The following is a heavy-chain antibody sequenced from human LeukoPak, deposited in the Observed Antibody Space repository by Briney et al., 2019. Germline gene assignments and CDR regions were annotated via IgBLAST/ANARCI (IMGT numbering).Heavy chain of an antibody. J-gene: IGHJ5*02. Sequence: PSETLSPTCAVYGGSFSGYYWSWIRQPPGKGLEWIGEINHSGSTNYNPSLKSRVTISVDTSKNQFSLKLSSVTAADTAVYYCASGLRYRNWFDPWGQGTLVTVSS. D-gene: IGHD3-16*02. CDR3: ASGLRYRNWFDP. V-gene: IGHV4-34*01. CDR1: GGSFSGYY. CDR2: INHSGST.